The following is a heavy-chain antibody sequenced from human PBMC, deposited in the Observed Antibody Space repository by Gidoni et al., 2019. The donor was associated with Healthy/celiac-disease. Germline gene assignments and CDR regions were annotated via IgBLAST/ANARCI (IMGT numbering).Heavy chain of an antibody. J-gene: IGHJ4*02. V-gene: IGHV3-15*01. CDR2: IKSKTDGGTT. D-gene: IGHD4-17*01. CDR1: GFTFRNAR. Sequence: EVQLVESGGGLVKPGGSLRLSCAASGFTFRNARMSWVRQAPGKGLEWVGRIKSKTDGGTTDYAAPVKGRFTISRDDSKNTLYLQMNSLKTEDTAVYYCTTPQSIWDGDYHYWGQGTLVTVSS. CDR3: TTPQSIWDGDYHY.